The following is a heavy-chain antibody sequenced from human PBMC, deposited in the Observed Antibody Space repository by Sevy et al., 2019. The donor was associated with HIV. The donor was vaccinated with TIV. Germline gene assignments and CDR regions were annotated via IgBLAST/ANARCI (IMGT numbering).Heavy chain of an antibody. CDR2: ISSSSSTI. D-gene: IGHD3-16*02. CDR1: GFTFSSYS. CDR3: ARGQFGGVIVTEYYFDY. Sequence: GESLKISCAASGFTFSSYSMNWVRQAPGKGLEWVSYISSSSSTIYYADSVKGRFTISRDNVKNSLYLQMNSLRAEDTAVYYCARGQFGGVIVTEYYFDYWGQGTLVTVSS. V-gene: IGHV3-48*01. J-gene: IGHJ4*02.